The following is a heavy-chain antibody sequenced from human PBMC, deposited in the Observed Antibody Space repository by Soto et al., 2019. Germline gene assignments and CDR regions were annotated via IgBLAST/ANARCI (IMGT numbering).Heavy chain of an antibody. CDR1: CGSISSYY. CDR3: ARGFRGERNLGY. Sequence: ENRSITCTGSCGSISSYYWSWIRQPPGNGLDCIGYIYYSGSTNYNPSLKSRVTISLDTSKNQFSLKLSSVTAADTAVYYCARGFRGERNLGYWGQGTLVTVSS. CDR2: IYYSGST. V-gene: IGHV4-59*01. D-gene: IGHD3-10*01. J-gene: IGHJ4*02.